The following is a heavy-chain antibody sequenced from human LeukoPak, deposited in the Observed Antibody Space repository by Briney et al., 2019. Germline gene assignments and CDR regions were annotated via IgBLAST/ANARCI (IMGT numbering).Heavy chain of an antibody. J-gene: IGHJ4*02. CDR2: MNPSGGST. CDR3: ARGSTATGAPWRVDY. V-gene: IGHV1-46*03. D-gene: IGHD1-1*01. CDR1: GYTFTNYY. Sequence: ASVKVSCKALGYTFTNYYMHWVRQAPGQGLEWMGIMNPSGGSTSYAQKFQGRVTMTRDTSTSTVYMELSSLRSEDTAVYYRARGSTATGAPWRVDYWGQGILVTVSS.